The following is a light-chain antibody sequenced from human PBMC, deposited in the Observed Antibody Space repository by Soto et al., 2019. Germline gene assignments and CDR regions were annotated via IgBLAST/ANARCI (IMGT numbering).Light chain of an antibody. CDR2: QAS. V-gene: IGKV1-5*03. CDR1: QSISSW. Sequence: DIQMTQSPSALSASVGDRVTITCRASQSISSWLAWYQQKPGKAPKLLIYQASILESGAPSRFGGTRSGTEFTLTISSLQPDDFATYYCQQYSGIWTFGQGTKVDIK. CDR3: QQYSGIWT. J-gene: IGKJ1*01.